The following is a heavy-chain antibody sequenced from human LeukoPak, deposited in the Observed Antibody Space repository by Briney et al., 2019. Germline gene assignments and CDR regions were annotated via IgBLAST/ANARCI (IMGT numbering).Heavy chain of an antibody. J-gene: IGHJ4*02. CDR3: ARDGVPAMVSSFDY. CDR1: GFTFRSYS. V-gene: IGHV3-21*01. D-gene: IGHD5-18*01. CDR2: ISSSSSYI. Sequence: GGSLRLSCAASGFTFRSYSMNWVRQAPGKGLEWVSSISSSSSYIYYADSVKGRFTISRDNAKNSLYLQMNSLRAEDTAVDYCARDGVPAMVSSFDYWGQGTLVTVSS.